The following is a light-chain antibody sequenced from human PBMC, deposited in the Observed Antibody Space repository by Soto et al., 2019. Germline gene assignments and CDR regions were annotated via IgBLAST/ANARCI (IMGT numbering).Light chain of an antibody. CDR1: SSDVGGYNY. CDR3: SSYTSSSTPGV. CDR2: EVS. J-gene: IGLJ1*01. Sequence: QSVLTQPASVSGSPGQSITISCTGTSSDVGGYNYVSWYQQHPGKAPKLMMYEVSNRPSGVSNRFSGSKSGNTASLTISGLQAEDEADYYCSSYTSSSTPGVFGTGTKLTVL. V-gene: IGLV2-14*01.